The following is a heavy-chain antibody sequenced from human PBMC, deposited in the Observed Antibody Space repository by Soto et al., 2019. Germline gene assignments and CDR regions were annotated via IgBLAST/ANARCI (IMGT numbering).Heavy chain of an antibody. Sequence: SETLSLTCAVYGGSFSGYYWSWIRQPPGKGLGWIGEINHSGSTNYNPSLKSRVTISVDTSKNQFSLKLSSVTAADTAVYYCARGRLVFLFTPARYYFDYWGQGTLVTVSS. V-gene: IGHV4-34*01. D-gene: IGHD2-15*01. J-gene: IGHJ4*02. CDR1: GGSFSGYY. CDR3: ARGRLVFLFTPARYYFDY. CDR2: INHSGST.